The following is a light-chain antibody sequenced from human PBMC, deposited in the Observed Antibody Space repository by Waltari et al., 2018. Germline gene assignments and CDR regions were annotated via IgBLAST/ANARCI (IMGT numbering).Light chain of an antibody. J-gene: IGLJ3*02. CDR1: SSNIGNNY. CDR3: GTWDSSLSAWV. V-gene: IGLV1-51*01. CDR2: DNN. Sequence: QSVLTQPPSVSAAPGQKVTISCSGSSSNIGNNYVSWYQQLPGTAPKLLISDNNKQPSGMPDRFSGSTSGTSATLGITGLQTGDEADYYCGTWDSSLSAWVFGGGTKLTVL.